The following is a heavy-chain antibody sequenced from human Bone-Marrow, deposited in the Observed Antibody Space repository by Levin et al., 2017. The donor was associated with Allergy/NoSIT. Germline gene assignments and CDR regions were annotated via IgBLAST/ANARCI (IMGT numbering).Heavy chain of an antibody. CDR3: ASSPGDYSAFDI. J-gene: IGHJ3*02. D-gene: IGHD4-17*01. V-gene: IGHV3-30-3*01. CDR1: GFTFSSYA. CDR2: ISYDGSNK. Sequence: GESLKISCAASGFTFSSYAMHWVRQAPGKGLEWVAVISYDGSNKYYADSVKGRFTISRDNSKNTLYLQMNSLRAEDTAVYYCASSPGDYSAFDIWGQGTMVTVSS.